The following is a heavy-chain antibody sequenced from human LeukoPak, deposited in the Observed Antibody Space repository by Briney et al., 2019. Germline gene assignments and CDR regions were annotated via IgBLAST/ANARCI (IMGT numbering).Heavy chain of an antibody. Sequence: SETLSLTGAVYGGSFSGYYWSWIRQPPGKGLEWIGEINHSGSTNYNPSLKSRVTISVDTSKNQFSLKLSSVTAADTAVYYCARGTSTFDYWGQGTLVTVSS. CDR2: INHSGST. J-gene: IGHJ4*02. CDR1: GGSFSGYY. CDR3: ARGTSTFDY. V-gene: IGHV4-34*01.